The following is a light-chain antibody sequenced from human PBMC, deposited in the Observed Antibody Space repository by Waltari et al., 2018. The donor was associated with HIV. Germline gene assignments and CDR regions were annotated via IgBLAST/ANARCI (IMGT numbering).Light chain of an antibody. CDR3: QRYGISPRT. CDR2: DAS. CDR1: QSVTSSY. V-gene: IGKV3-20*01. J-gene: IGKJ4*01. Sequence: EIVLTQSPGTLSLSPGERATISCRASQSVTSSYLAWYQQKPGQAPRLLIYDASSRATGIPDRFSGSGSGTDFTLTISSLEPEDFAVYYCQRYGISPRTFGGGTKVEIK.